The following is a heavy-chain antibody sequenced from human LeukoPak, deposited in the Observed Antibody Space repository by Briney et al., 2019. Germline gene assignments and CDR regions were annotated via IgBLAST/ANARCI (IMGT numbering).Heavy chain of an antibody. D-gene: IGHD5-18*01. CDR2: IYYSGST. V-gene: IGHV4-30-4*08. J-gene: IGHJ4*02. Sequence: SETLSLTRTVSGGSISSGDYYWSWIRQPPGKGLEWIGYIYYSGSTYYNPSLKSRVTISVDTSKNQFSLKLSSVTAADTAVYYCARSQTAMVTFDYWGQGTLVTVSS. CDR3: ARSQTAMVTFDY. CDR1: GGSISSGDYY.